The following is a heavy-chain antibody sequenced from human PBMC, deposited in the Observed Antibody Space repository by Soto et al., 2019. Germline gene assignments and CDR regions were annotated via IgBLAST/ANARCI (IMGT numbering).Heavy chain of an antibody. CDR1: GYTFTSYG. J-gene: IGHJ4*02. Sequence: QVKLVQSGAEVKKPGASVKVSCKAFGYTFTSYGITWVRQAPGQGLEWMGRISTSHGYTSYAQKIQGRVSMTRDTAASTACMELRSLRSDDTAVFYWVKAVDLSGGVSGFWCQGSRVAGSS. D-gene: IGHD2-15*01. V-gene: IGHV1-18*01. CDR2: ISTSHGYT. CDR3: VKAVDLSGGVSGF.